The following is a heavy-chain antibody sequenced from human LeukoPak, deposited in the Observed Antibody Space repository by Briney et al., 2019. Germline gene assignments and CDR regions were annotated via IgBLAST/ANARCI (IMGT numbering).Heavy chain of an antibody. CDR3: AKSHLPNAYSGTYYCDY. D-gene: IGHD1-26*01. V-gene: IGHV3-30*02. CDR1: GFTFSYYG. Sequence: PGGSLRLSCAASGFTFSYYGMHWVPQAPGKGLEWVAFIRYDESKKFYGDSVKGRFTISRDNSKNTLYLQMNSLRTEDTAVYYCAKSHLPNAYSGTYYCDYWGQGTLVTVSS. CDR2: IRYDESKK. J-gene: IGHJ4*02.